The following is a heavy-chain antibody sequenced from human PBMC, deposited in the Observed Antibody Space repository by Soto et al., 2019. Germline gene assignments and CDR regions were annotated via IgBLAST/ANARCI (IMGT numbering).Heavy chain of an antibody. CDR3: TRHAIDL. D-gene: IGHD3-3*01. V-gene: IGHV3-73*01. CDR1: GFSFSASA. Sequence: EVPLVESGGGLVQPGESLKLSCAASGFSFSASAMHWVRQASGKGLEWVGRIRSKANSYATAYAASVKGRFTISRDDSKNTAYLQMNSLKTEDTAVYYCTRHAIDLWGRGTLVTVSS. J-gene: IGHJ2*01. CDR2: IRSKANSYAT.